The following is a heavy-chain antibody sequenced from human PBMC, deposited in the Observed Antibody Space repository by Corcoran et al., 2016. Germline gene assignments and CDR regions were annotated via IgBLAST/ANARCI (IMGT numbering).Heavy chain of an antibody. V-gene: IGHV3-21*02. CDR3: GRTCRVESSSCPLHYGMDV. J-gene: IGHJ6*02. D-gene: IGHD2-2*01. Sequence: EVQLVESGGGLVKPGGSLRLSCVGSGFTFSDYSMTWVRQAPGKGLEWVSSISSSSGYIYYADSVKGRFTISRDNAKNSLCLQMESLRAEDTATYYCGRTCRVESSSCPLHYGMDVWGQGTTVIVSS. CDR1: GFTFSDYS. CDR2: ISSSSGYI.